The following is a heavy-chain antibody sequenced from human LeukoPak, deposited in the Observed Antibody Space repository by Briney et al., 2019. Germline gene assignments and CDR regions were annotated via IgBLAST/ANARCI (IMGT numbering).Heavy chain of an antibody. J-gene: IGHJ4*02. V-gene: IGHV3-23*01. CDR1: GFAFSSYA. D-gene: IGHD2-8*02. CDR2: TSGTDGST. Sequence: GGSLRLSCAASGFAFSSYAMSWVRQAPGKGLEWVSATSGTDGSTYYADSVKGRVTISRDNSKNTLYLQMNSLRAEDTAIYYCAKVPGPAQYSSPPGGAFDYWGQGTLVTVSS. CDR3: AKVPGPAQYSSPPGGAFDY.